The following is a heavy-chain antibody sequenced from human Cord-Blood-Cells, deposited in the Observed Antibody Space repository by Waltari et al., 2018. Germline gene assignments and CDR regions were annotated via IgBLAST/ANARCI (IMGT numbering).Heavy chain of an antibody. Sequence: QVQLVQSGAEVKKPGSSVKVSCKASGGTFSSYAISWVRQAPGQGLEWMGGIIPIFGTANFAQKFQGRVTITADESTSTGYMELSSLRSEDTAGDYCARDLGKGYAFDIWGQGTMGTVSS. D-gene: IGHD2-15*01. CDR1: GGTFSSYA. CDR3: ARDLGKGYAFDI. J-gene: IGHJ3*02. CDR2: IIPIFGTA. V-gene: IGHV1-69*01.